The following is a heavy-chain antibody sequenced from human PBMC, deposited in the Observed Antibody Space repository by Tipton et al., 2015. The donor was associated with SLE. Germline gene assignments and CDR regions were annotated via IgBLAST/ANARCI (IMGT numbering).Heavy chain of an antibody. Sequence: TLSLTCTVSGGSIIGSYWSWIRQPAGKGPEWIGRIYTGGRTIHNPSPNSRVTMSLDTSKSQFSLKLTSVTAADTAVYYCARDWGGEALDFWGQGTLVTVSS. CDR3: ARDWGGEALDF. CDR1: GGSIIGSY. CDR2: IYTGGRT. J-gene: IGHJ4*02. D-gene: IGHD2-21*01. V-gene: IGHV4-4*07.